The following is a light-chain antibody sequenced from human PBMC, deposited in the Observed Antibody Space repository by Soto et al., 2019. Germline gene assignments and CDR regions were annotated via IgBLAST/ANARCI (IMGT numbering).Light chain of an antibody. J-gene: IGLJ1*01. Sequence: QSALTQPASASGSPGQSITISCTGASTDVGGYNYVSWYQQHPGKAPKLMISDVSNRPSGVSIRFSGSKSGNTASLTISGLQAEDEADYYCNSYSSSTTLYLFGTGTKVTVL. CDR1: STDVGGYNY. CDR2: DVS. V-gene: IGLV2-14*01. CDR3: NSYSSSTTLYL.